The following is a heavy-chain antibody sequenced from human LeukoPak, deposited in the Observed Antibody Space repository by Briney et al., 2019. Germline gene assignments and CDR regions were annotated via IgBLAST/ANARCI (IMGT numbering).Heavy chain of an antibody. J-gene: IGHJ4*02. Sequence: GGSLRLSCAASGFTFSSYAMSWVRQAPGKGLEWVSAISGSGGSTYYADSVKGRFTISRDNSKNTLYLQMNSLRAEDTAVYYCAKGNPYYYDSSGYYYFDYWGQGTLVTVSS. V-gene: IGHV3-23*01. CDR2: ISGSGGST. CDR1: GFTFSSYA. CDR3: AKGNPYYYDSSGYYYFDY. D-gene: IGHD3-22*01.